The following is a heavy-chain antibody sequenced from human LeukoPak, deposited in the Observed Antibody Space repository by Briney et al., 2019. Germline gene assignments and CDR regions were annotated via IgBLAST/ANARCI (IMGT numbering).Heavy chain of an antibody. J-gene: IGHJ5*02. CDR3: ARDPVGDQRPDSSGSNWFDP. CDR2: INAGTGNR. V-gene: IGHV1-3*01. CDR1: GYTFSNYA. D-gene: IGHD3-22*01. Sequence: GASVKVSCKASGYTFSNYAIHWVRQAPGQRLEWMGWINAGTGNRKCSQKFQGRVTMTRDTSTSTVYMELSSLRSEDTAVYYCARDPVGDQRPDSSGSNWFDPWGQGTLVTVSS.